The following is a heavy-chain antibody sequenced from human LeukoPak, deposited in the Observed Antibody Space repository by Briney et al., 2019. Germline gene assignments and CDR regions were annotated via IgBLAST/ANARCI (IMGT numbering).Heavy chain of an antibody. V-gene: IGHV3-21*01. D-gene: IGHD3-10*01. CDR1: GFTFSSYS. CDR2: ISSSSSYI. Sequence: GGSLRLSCAASGFTFSSYSMNWVRQAPGKGLEWVSSISSSSSYIYYADSVKCRFTISRDNAKNSLYLQMNSLRAEDTAVYYCARDRVGSARYDYWGQGTLVTVSS. CDR3: ARDRVGSARYDY. J-gene: IGHJ4*02.